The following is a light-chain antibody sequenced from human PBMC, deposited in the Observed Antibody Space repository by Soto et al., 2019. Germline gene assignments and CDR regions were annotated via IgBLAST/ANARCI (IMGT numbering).Light chain of an antibody. J-gene: IGKJ5*01. CDR1: QGVTTN. CDR2: DVS. Sequence: EIVMTQSPATLFVSPGDRAILSCRAGQGVTTNFAWYQQKSGQSPRLLIYDVSHRATSVPARFSGTGSETDFTLTISGLQSEDSAVYFCQQYNNWPFSFGQGTRLEIK. V-gene: IGKV3-15*01. CDR3: QQYNNWPFS.